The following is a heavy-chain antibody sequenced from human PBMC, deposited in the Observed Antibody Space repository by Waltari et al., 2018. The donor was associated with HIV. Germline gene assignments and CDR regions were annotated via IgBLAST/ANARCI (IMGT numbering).Heavy chain of an antibody. CDR1: GFTFSSYA. CDR2: IGYDGNEK. CDR3: ARGRGGPDY. J-gene: IGHJ4*02. D-gene: IGHD3-10*01. V-gene: IGHV3-30*01. Sequence: QVQLVESGGGVVQPGRSLRLSCAASGFTFSSYAMHWVGQAPGKGLEWVAVIGYDGNEKYYADSVKGRFTISRGNSRNTLYLQMNSLRAEDTAVYYCARGRGGPDYWGQGTLVTVSS.